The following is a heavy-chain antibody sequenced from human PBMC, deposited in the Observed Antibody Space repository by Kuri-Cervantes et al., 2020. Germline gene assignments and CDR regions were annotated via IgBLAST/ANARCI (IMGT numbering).Heavy chain of an antibody. CDR3: ARAPNPNRRYNWFDP. Sequence: ASVKVSCKASGYTFTSYDINWVRQATGQGLEWMGWMNPNSGNTGYAQKFQGGVTMTRNTSISTAYMELSSLRSEDTAVYYCARAPNPNRRYNWFDPWGQGTLVTVSS. V-gene: IGHV1-8*01. D-gene: IGHD2/OR15-2a*01. CDR2: MNPNSGNT. J-gene: IGHJ5*02. CDR1: GYTFTSYD.